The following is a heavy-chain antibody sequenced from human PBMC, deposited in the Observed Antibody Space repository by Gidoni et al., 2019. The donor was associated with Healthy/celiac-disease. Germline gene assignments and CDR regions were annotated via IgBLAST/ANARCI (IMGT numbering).Heavy chain of an antibody. D-gene: IGHD3-3*01. J-gene: IGHJ4*02. CDR1: GFTFSSYW. CDR2: IKQDGREK. Sequence: EVQLVESGGGLVQPGGSLRLSCAASGFTFSSYWMSWVRQAPGKGLEWVANIKQDGREKYYVDAGKGRFTISRDNAKNSLYLQMNSLRAENTAVYYCARENTYYDFWSGYWNRQNFDYRGQGTLVTVSS. CDR3: ARENTYYDFWSGYWNRQNFDY. V-gene: IGHV3-7*04.